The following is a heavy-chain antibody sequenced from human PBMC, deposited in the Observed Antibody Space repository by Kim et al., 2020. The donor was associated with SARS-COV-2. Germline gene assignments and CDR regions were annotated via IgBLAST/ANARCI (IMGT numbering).Heavy chain of an antibody. Sequence: TSYAQKFQGRVTMARYTSTSTVYMELSSLRSEDTAVYYCASLYSSGWYDYWGQGTLVTVSS. D-gene: IGHD6-19*01. CDR3: ASLYSSGWYDY. CDR2: T. V-gene: IGHV1-46*01. J-gene: IGHJ4*02.